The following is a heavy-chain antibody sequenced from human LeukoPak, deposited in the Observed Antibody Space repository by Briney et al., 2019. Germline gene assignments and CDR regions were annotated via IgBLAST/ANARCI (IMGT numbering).Heavy chain of an antibody. CDR2: IYYSGNT. CDR3: ARVENYYDSSGYYYLKAFDI. J-gene: IGHJ3*02. Sequence: SETLFLTCTVSGGSITNYYWSWMRQPPGQGLEWIGHIYYSGNTNYNPSLKSRVTISVDMSKHQFSLKLSSVTAADTAVYYCARVENYYDSSGYYYLKAFDIWGQGTMVTVSS. V-gene: IGHV4-59*01. D-gene: IGHD3-22*01. CDR1: GGSITNYY.